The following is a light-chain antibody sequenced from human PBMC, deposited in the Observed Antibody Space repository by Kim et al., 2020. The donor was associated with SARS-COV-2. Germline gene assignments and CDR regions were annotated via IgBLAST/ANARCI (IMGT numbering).Light chain of an antibody. V-gene: IGLV3-21*04. CDR3: QVWDNSNDSVV. Sequence: PGKAARIPCGGSNIESKSVHWYQQKPGQAPILVIFYDGDRPSGIPERFSGSNSGNTATLTISRVEAGDEGDYYCQVWDNSNDSVVFGGGTQLTVL. CDR1: NIESKS. J-gene: IGLJ2*01. CDR2: YDG.